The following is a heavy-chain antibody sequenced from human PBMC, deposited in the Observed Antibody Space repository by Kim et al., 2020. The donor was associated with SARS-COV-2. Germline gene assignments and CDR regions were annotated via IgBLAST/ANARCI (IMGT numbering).Heavy chain of an antibody. Sequence: GGSLRLSCAASGFTFSGSTMPWVRQASGKGLEWVGRIRSKANSYATAYAASVKGRFTISRDDSQNTAYLQMNSLKTEDTAVYYCTRVNPISGGWYDAFDIWGQGTMVTVSS. D-gene: IGHD6-19*01. CDR2: IRSKANSYAT. J-gene: IGHJ3*02. V-gene: IGHV3-73*01. CDR3: TRVNPISGGWYDAFDI. CDR1: GFTFSGST.